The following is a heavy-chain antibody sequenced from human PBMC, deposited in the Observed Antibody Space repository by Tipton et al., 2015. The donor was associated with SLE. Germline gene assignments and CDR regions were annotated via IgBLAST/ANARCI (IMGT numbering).Heavy chain of an antibody. J-gene: IGHJ4*02. CDR3: ALGYSSSWPPGEFDY. D-gene: IGHD6-13*01. CDR2: ISTYNANT. Sequence: LVQSGAEVKKPGASVKVSCKASGYTFTSYGVSWVRQAPGQGLEWMGWISTYNANTNSAQKLQGRVTMTTDTSTSSAYMELRSLRSDDTAVYYCALGYSSSWPPGEFDYWGQGTLVTVSS. V-gene: IGHV1-18*01. CDR1: GYTFTSYG.